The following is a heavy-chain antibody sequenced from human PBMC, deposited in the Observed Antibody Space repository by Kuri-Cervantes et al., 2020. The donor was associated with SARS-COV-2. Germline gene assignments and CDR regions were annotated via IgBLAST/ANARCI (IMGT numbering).Heavy chain of an antibody. CDR2: ISSSSSYI. J-gene: IGHJ6*02. Sequence: GESLKISCAASGFTFSSYSMNWVRQAPGKGLEWVSSISSSSSYIYYADSVKGRFTISRDNAKNTLYLQMNSLRAEDTAVYYCARDPGVVVAATNPAENASTYYYGMDVWGQGTTVTVSS. CDR1: GFTFSSYS. CDR3: ARDPGVVVAATNPAENASTYYYGMDV. V-gene: IGHV3-21*01. D-gene: IGHD2-15*01.